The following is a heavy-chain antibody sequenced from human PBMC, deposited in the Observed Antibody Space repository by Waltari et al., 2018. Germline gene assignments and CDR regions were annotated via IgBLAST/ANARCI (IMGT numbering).Heavy chain of an antibody. CDR3: ARDPLYSSREED. D-gene: IGHD6-13*01. Sequence: QVQLVQSGAEVKTPGSSVKVSCTASGGTFSTYALSWVRQAPGQGLEWMGGIIPIFGTANYAQKFQGRVTITADESTSTAYMELSSLRSEDTAVYYCARDPLYSSREEDWGQGTLVTVSS. CDR2: IIPIFGTA. J-gene: IGHJ4*02. V-gene: IGHV1-69*12. CDR1: GGTFSTYA.